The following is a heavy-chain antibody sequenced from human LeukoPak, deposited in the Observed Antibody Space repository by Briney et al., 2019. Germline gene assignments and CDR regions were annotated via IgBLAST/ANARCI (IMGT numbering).Heavy chain of an antibody. J-gene: IGHJ3*02. CDR2: ISSTTTTT. Sequence: PGGSLRLSCVASEFTFSSYSMNWVRQAPGKGLEWVSYISSTTTTTYYADSVKGRFSISRDNAKNSLYLQMNSLRAEDTAVYYCARDPRSPAQKTGTFDIWGQGTMVTVS. CDR3: ARDPRSPAQKTGTFDI. CDR1: EFTFSSYS. V-gene: IGHV3-48*04. D-gene: IGHD7-27*01.